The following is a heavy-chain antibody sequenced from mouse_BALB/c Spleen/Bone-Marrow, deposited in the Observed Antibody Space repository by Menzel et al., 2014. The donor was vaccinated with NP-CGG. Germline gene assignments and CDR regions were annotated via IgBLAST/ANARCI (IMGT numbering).Heavy chain of an antibody. CDR3: ARDINYDIYWYFDV. Sequence: EVQVVESGGGLVQPGGSLRLSCATSGLTFTDYYMSWVRQPPGKALEWLGFIRNKANGYTTEYSASVKGRFTISRDNSQSILYLQMNTLRAEDSATYYCARDINYDIYWYFDVWGAGTTVTVSS. J-gene: IGHJ1*01. CDR1: GLTFTDYY. V-gene: IGHV7-3*02. CDR2: IRNKANGYTT. D-gene: IGHD2-4*01.